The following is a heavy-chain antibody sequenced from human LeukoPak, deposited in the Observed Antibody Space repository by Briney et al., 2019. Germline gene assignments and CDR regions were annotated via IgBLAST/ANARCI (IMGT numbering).Heavy chain of an antibody. CDR3: ARVARYCSGGTCSWFDP. V-gene: IGHV3-7*01. Sequence: GGSLRLSCAASGFTFSSKWMSWVRQAPGKGLEWVANINQDGTEKYYVDSLKGRFTISGDNAKNSLYLQMNSLRADDTAVYYCARVARYCSGGTCSWFDPWGQGTLVTVSS. CDR2: INQDGTEK. J-gene: IGHJ5*02. D-gene: IGHD2-15*01. CDR1: GFTFSSKW.